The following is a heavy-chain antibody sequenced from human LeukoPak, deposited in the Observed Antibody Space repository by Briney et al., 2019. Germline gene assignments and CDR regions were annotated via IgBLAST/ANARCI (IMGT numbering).Heavy chain of an antibody. Sequence: ASVKVSCKASGYTFTSYYMHWVRPAPGQGLEWMGIINPSGGSTSYAQKFQGRVTMTREMSTGTVYMELSSLRSEDTAVYYCARGQLERRRYWFDPWGQGTLVTVSS. J-gene: IGHJ5*02. D-gene: IGHD1-1*01. V-gene: IGHV1-46*01. CDR1: GYTFTSYY. CDR3: ARGQLERRRYWFDP. CDR2: INPSGGST.